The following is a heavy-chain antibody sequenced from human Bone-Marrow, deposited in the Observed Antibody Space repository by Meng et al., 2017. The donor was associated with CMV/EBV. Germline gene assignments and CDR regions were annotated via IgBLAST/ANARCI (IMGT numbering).Heavy chain of an antibody. CDR3: TLGLWWHGMDV. CDR2: INHSGST. CDR1: GGSFSGYY. D-gene: IGHD4/OR15-4a*01. Sequence: SETLSLTCAVYGGSFSGYYWSWIRQPPGKGLEWIGEINHSGSTNYNPSLKSRVTISVDTSKNQFSLKLSSVTAADTAVCYCTLGLWWHGMDVWGQGTTVTVSS. V-gene: IGHV4-34*01. J-gene: IGHJ6*02.